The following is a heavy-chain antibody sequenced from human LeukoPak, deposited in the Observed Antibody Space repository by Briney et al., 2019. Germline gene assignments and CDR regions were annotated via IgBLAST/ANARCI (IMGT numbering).Heavy chain of an antibody. CDR3: AKDAYGGATFFYYMDV. Sequence: GGSLRLSCAVSGFTFYDYAMHWVRQTPGKGLEWVSGISWNSGNIAYADFVGGRFTISRDNAKNSLSLQMNSLSDEDTAVYYCAKDAYGGATFFYYMDVWGKGTTVTVSS. V-gene: IGHV3-9*01. D-gene: IGHD2/OR15-2a*01. CDR2: ISWNSGNI. J-gene: IGHJ6*03. CDR1: GFTFYDYA.